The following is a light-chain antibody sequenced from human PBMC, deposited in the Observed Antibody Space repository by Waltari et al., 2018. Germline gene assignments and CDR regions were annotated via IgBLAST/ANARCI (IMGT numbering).Light chain of an antibody. V-gene: IGLV4-69*01. CDR3: ETGGHGTWV. CDR2: VNSDGSH. Sequence: QLVLTQSPSASPSLGASVTLTCTLNSGHITNVLACPQQQPGKGPRFLMKVNSDGSHRKGDDIPDRFSGSGSGPERYLTISSLQSEDEADYYCETGGHGTWVFGGGTKLTVL. CDR1: SGHITNV. J-gene: IGLJ3*02.